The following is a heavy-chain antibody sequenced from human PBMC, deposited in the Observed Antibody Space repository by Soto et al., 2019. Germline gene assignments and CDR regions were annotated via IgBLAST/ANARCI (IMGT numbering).Heavy chain of an antibody. D-gene: IGHD2-8*01. CDR1: GFTFSSYG. Sequence: GGSLRLSCAASGFTFSSYGMHWVRQAPGKGLEWVAVISYDGSNKYYADSVKGRFTISRDNSKNTLYLQMNSLRAEDTAVYYCAKDGPMSIVLSPLNDGYYYMDVWGKGTTVTVSS. CDR2: ISYDGSNK. CDR3: AKDGPMSIVLSPLNDGYYYMDV. V-gene: IGHV3-30*18. J-gene: IGHJ6*03.